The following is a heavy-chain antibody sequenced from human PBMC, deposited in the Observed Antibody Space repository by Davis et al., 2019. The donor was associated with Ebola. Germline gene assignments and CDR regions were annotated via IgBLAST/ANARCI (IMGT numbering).Heavy chain of an antibody. D-gene: IGHD2-2*01. CDR3: ARDRVVVVPAAIFYYYYGMDV. J-gene: IGHJ6*02. V-gene: IGHV3-48*03. CDR1: GFTFSSYE. CDR2: ISSSGSTI. Sequence: GESLKISCAASGFTFSSYEMNWVRQAPGKGLEWVSYISSSGSTIYYADSVKGRFTISRDNAKNSLYLQMNSLRAEDTAVYYCARDRVVVVPAAIFYYYYGMDVWGQGTTVTVSS.